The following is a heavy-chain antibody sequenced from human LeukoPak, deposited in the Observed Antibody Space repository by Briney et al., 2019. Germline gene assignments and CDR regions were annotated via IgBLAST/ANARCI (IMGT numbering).Heavy chain of an antibody. CDR3: ARGPSARFFGVAKGAFDI. CDR2: IGGSGIGHST. J-gene: IGHJ3*02. V-gene: IGHV3-23*01. Sequence: GGSLRLSCVGSGFTFSTHGMNWVRQAPGKGLEWVSGIGGSGIGHSTHYADSVKGRFTISRDNSKNTLDLQMNSLRAEDTAVYYCARGPSARFFGVAKGAFDIWGQGTMVTVSS. CDR1: GFTFSTHG. D-gene: IGHD3-3*01.